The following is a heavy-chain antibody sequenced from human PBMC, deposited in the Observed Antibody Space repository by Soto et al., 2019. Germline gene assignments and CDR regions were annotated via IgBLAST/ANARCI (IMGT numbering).Heavy chain of an antibody. J-gene: IGHJ3*02. V-gene: IGHV4-34*01. D-gene: IGHD3-22*01. Sequence: SETLSLTCAVCGGPFSGYYWSWIRQPPGKGQEWTGEINHSGSTNYNPSLKRRVTISVDTSKNQFSLKLSSVTAADTAVYYCASLSALIVGAFDIWGQGTMVTVAS. CDR3: ASLSALIVGAFDI. CDR2: INHSGST. CDR1: GGPFSGYY.